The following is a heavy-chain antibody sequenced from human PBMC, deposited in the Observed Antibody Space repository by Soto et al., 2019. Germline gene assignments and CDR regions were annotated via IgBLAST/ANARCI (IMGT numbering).Heavy chain of an antibody. CDR1: GYTFTSYG. Sequence: ASVKVSCTASGYTFTSYGISWVRQAPGQGLEWMGWISAYNGNTNYAQKLQGRVTMTTDTSTSTAYMELRSLRSDDTAVYYCARDPSHTGDYAFDYWGQGTLVTVSS. CDR3: ARDPSHTGDYAFDY. V-gene: IGHV1-18*01. D-gene: IGHD4-17*01. CDR2: ISAYNGNT. J-gene: IGHJ4*02.